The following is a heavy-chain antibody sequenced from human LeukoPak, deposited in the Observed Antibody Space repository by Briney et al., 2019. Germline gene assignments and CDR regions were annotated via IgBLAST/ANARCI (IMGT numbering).Heavy chain of an antibody. D-gene: IGHD3-10*01. J-gene: IGHJ5*02. V-gene: IGHV4-34*01. Sequence: SETLSLTCDVYGGSFRGYYWSWIRQPPGKGLEWIGSVYYSGSTYYNPSLKSRVTISVDTSKNQFSLKLSSVTAADTAVYYCARESNYHGSGTGWFDPWGQGTLVTVSS. CDR1: GGSFRGYY. CDR2: VYYSGST. CDR3: ARESNYHGSGTGWFDP.